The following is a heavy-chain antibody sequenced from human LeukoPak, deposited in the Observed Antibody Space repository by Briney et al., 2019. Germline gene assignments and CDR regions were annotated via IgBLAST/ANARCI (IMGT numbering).Heavy chain of an antibody. CDR3: SQGGGEVNYTAYY. D-gene: IGHD3-16*01. V-gene: IGHV3-48*01. CDR2: ISSIGSTI. CDR1: GFTFSSYS. J-gene: IGHJ4*02. Sequence: GGSLRLSCAASGFTFSSYSMSWVRQAPGEGLEWVSYISSIGSTIHYTDSVKGRFTISRDNSKNSLYVQRNSLIADETAVCCCSQGGGEVNYTAYYWGEGTLVTVSP.